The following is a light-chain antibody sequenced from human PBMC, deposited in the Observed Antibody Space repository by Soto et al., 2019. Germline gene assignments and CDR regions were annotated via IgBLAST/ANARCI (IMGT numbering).Light chain of an antibody. CDR2: AAS. J-gene: IGKJ1*01. CDR1: QIISGN. Sequence: EIVVTQSPTTLSVSPGDRATLSCMASQIISGNLAWYQQQPGQAPRLLIYAASTRATGIPARFSGSGSGTEFTLTISSLQSEDFAVYYCQQYHNWSQTFGLGTKVDIK. CDR3: QQYHNWSQT. V-gene: IGKV3-15*01.